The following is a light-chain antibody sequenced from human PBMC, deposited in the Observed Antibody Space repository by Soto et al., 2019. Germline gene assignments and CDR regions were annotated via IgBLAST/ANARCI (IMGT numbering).Light chain of an antibody. J-gene: IGLJ2*01. CDR1: SSNIGAGYD. CDR3: QSFDTRLNSVV. CDR2: GNN. Sequence: QSVVTQPPSVSGAPGQRVTISCSGSSSNIGAGYDVHWYQQFPGTAPKLLIYGNNNRPSGVPDRFSGSKSGTSASLAITGLQDEDDADYYCQSFDTRLNSVVFGGGTKLTVL. V-gene: IGLV1-40*01.